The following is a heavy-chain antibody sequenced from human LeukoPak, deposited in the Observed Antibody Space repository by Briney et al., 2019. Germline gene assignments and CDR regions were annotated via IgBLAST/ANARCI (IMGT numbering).Heavy chain of an antibody. Sequence: PSETLSLTCTVSGGSISSYYWSWIRQPAGKGLEWIGRIYTSGSTNYNPSLKSRVTMSVDTSKSQFSLKLSSVTAADTAVYYCARDGSDYGGKSNWFDPWGQGTLVTVSS. D-gene: IGHD4-23*01. CDR3: ARDGSDYGGKSNWFDP. J-gene: IGHJ5*02. CDR1: GGSISSYY. CDR2: IYTSGST. V-gene: IGHV4-4*07.